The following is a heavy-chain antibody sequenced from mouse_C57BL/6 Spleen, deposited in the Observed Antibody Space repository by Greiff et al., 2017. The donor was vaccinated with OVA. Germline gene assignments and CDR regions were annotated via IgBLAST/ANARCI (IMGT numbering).Heavy chain of an antibody. Sequence: QVQLQQPGAELVKPGASVKLSCKASGYTFTSYWMHWVKQRPGQGLEWIGMIHPNSGSTNYNEKFKSKATLTVDKSSSTAYMQLSSLTSEDSAVYYCARAGVYYDFHWYFDVWGTGTTVTVSS. J-gene: IGHJ1*03. V-gene: IGHV1-64*01. CDR2: IHPNSGST. CDR1: GYTFTSYW. D-gene: IGHD2-4*01. CDR3: ARAGVYYDFHWYFDV.